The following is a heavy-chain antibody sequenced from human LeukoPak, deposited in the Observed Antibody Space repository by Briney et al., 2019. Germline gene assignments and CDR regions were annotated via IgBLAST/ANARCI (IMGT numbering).Heavy chain of an antibody. CDR2: IYYSGST. D-gene: IGHD6-19*01. J-gene: IGHJ4*02. V-gene: IGHV4-59*08. CDR3: ARNGDSGWPFDY. CDR1: GGSISSYY. Sequence: SETLSLTCTVSGGSISSYYWSWIRQPPGKGLEWIGYIYYSGSTNYNPSLKSRVTISVDTSKNQFSLKLSSVTAADTAVYYCARNGDSGWPFDYWGQGTLVTVSS.